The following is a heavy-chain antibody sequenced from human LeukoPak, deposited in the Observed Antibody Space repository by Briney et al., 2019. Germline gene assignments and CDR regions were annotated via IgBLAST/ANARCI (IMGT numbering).Heavy chain of an antibody. CDR3: ARSRYYDGSGYFFDY. D-gene: IGHD3-22*01. Sequence: PSETLSLTCTVSGGSISINTCYWGWIRQSPGKGLDWIGSTFYKRSTYYNPSLKSRVTISVDTSKNHFSLQLSSVTAADTAVYYCARSRYYDGSGYFFDYWGQGILVTVSS. J-gene: IGHJ4*02. CDR2: TFYKRST. CDR1: GGSISINTCY. V-gene: IGHV4-39*01.